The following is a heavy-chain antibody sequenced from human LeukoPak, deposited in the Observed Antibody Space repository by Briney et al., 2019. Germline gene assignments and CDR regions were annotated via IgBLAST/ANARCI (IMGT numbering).Heavy chain of an antibody. CDR3: ARTSIAARPRYYYYYGMDV. Sequence: SETLSLTCAVYGGSFSGYYWSWIRQPPGKGLEWIGEINHSGSTNYNPSLKSRVTISVDTSKNQFSLKLSSVTAADTAVYYCARTSIAARPRYYYYYGMDVWGQGTTVTVSS. CDR2: INHSGST. D-gene: IGHD6-6*01. J-gene: IGHJ6*02. V-gene: IGHV4-34*01. CDR1: GGSFSGYY.